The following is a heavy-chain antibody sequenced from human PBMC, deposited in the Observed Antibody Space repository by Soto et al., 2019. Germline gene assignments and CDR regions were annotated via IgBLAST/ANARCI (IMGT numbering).Heavy chain of an antibody. D-gene: IGHD6-13*01. Sequence: QVQLVESGGGVVQPGRSLRLSCAASGFTFSSYGMHWVRQAPGKGLEWVAVIWYDGSNKYYADSVKGRFTISRDNSKNTLYLQMNSVSAEDTAVYYCARESIAAAGPLWYCDFCGRGTLVTVSS. CDR2: IWYDGSNK. J-gene: IGHJ2*01. V-gene: IGHV3-33*01. CDR1: GFTFSSYG. CDR3: ARESIAAAGPLWYCDF.